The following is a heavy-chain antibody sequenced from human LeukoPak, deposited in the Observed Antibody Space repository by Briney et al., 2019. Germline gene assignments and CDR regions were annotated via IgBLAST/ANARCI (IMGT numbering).Heavy chain of an antibody. V-gene: IGHV3-30*03. CDR3: ARDREEYSSNWHIFY. CDR1: GFTFSNYA. J-gene: IGHJ4*02. CDR2: MAYDGSNK. D-gene: IGHD6-13*01. Sequence: GGSLRLSCAASGFTFSNYAMSWVRQAPGKGLEWVAVMAYDGSNKYYADSVKGRFTISRDNSKNTLYLQMNSLKAEDTALYYCARDREEYSSNWHIFYWGQGTLVTVSS.